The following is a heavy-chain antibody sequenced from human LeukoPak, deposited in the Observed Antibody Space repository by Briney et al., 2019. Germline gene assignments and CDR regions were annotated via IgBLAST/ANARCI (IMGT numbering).Heavy chain of an antibody. Sequence: SETLSLTCTVSGGSINSYCWSWVRQSPGKGLEWIGYIYYSGSTNYNPSLKSRLTISVDTSKNQFSLKLSSVTAADTAVYYCARSSAHAAMPFDYWGQGTLVTVSS. CDR2: IYYSGST. J-gene: IGHJ4*02. CDR1: GGSINSYC. V-gene: IGHV4-59*08. CDR3: ARSSAHAAMPFDY. D-gene: IGHD2-2*01.